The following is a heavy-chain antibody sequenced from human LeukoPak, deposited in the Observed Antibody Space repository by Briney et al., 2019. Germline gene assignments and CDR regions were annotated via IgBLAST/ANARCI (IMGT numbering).Heavy chain of an antibody. D-gene: IGHD6-13*01. V-gene: IGHV1-69*01. CDR3: AREYGAGAAGAWYFDL. CDR1: GGTFSSYA. CDR2: IIPIFGTA. Sequence: SVKVSCKASGGTFSSYAISWVRQAPGQGLEWMGGIIPIFGTANYAQKFQGRVTITADESTSTAYMELSSLRSEDTAVYYCAREYGAGAAGAWYFDLWGRGTLVTVSS. J-gene: IGHJ2*01.